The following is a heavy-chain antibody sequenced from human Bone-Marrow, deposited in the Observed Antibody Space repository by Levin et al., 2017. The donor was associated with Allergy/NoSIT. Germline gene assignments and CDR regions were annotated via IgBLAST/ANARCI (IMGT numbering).Heavy chain of an antibody. D-gene: IGHD3-3*01. J-gene: IGHJ4*02. Sequence: GGSLRLSCAASGFTFSTYAMSWVRQASGKGLGWVSTISVSGTSTYYADSVKGRFTISRDNSKNTLYLQMNSLRADDTAVYYCAKIRFGPSPALFDYWGQGTLVTVSS. CDR3: AKIRFGPSPALFDY. CDR1: GFTFSTYA. V-gene: IGHV3-23*01. CDR2: ISVSGTST.